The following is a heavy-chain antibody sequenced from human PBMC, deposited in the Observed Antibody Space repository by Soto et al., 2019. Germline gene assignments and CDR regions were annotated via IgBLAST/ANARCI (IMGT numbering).Heavy chain of an antibody. CDR2: IWYDGSNK. Sequence: QVQLVESGGGVVQPGRSLRLSCAASGFTFSSYGMHWVRQAPGKGLEWVAVIWYDGSNKYYADSVKGRFTISRDNSKNTLYLQMNSLRAEDTAVYYCARDRKRFVVVPAAIREGYYYYYGMDVWGQGTTVTVSS. D-gene: IGHD2-2*02. CDR3: ARDRKRFVVVPAAIREGYYYYYGMDV. J-gene: IGHJ6*02. CDR1: GFTFSSYG. V-gene: IGHV3-33*01.